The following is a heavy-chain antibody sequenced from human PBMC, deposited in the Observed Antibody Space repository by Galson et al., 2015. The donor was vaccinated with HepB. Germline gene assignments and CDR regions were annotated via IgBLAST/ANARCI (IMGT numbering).Heavy chain of an antibody. D-gene: IGHD5-18*01. CDR3: ARDPDTAMGRGGSGKSGMDV. CDR1: GFTFSSYS. CDR2: ISSSSSYI. J-gene: IGHJ6*02. Sequence: SLRLSCAASGFTFSSYSMNWVRQAPGKGLEWVSTISSSSSYIYYADSVKGRFTISRDNAKNSLYLQMNSLRAEDTAVYYCARDPDTAMGRGGSGKSGMDVWGQGTTVTVSS. V-gene: IGHV3-21*01.